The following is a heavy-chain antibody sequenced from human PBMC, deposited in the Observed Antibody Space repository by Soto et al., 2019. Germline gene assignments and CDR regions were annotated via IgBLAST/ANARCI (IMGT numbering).Heavy chain of an antibody. Sequence: QVQLVQSGAEVKKPGSSVKVSCKASGGTFSSYAISWVRQAPGQGLEWMGGIIPIFGTANYAQKFQGRVTITADESASTAYMELSSLRSEDTAVYYCASRLDYYGESGYFDYWGQGTLVTVSS. CDR3: ASRLDYYGESGYFDY. J-gene: IGHJ4*02. CDR2: IIPIFGTA. V-gene: IGHV1-69*01. CDR1: GGTFSSYA. D-gene: IGHD3-10*01.